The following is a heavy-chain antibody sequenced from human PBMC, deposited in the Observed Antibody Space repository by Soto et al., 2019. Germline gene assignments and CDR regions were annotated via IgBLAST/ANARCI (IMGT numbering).Heavy chain of an antibody. CDR2: ISAYNGNT. J-gene: IGHJ6*02. CDR1: GYTFTSYG. V-gene: IGHV1-18*01. Sequence: ASVKVSCKTSGYTFTSYGISWVRQAPGQGLEWMGWISAYNGNTNYAQKLQGRVTMTTDTSTSTAYMELRSLRSDDTAVYYCARDGANGDYAYYYYGMDVWGQGTTVTVSS. D-gene: IGHD4-17*01. CDR3: ARDGANGDYAYYYYGMDV.